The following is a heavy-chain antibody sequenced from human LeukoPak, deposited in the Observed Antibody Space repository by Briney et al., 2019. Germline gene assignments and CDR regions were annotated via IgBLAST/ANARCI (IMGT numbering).Heavy chain of an antibody. CDR2: ISGSGGST. CDR1: GFTFSSYA. J-gene: IGHJ6*02. Sequence: PGGSLRLSWAASGFTFSSYAMSWVRQAPGKGLEWVSAISGSGGSTYYADSVKGRLTISRDNSKNTLYLHMNSLRAEDTAVYYCAKDGATGTTLFDYYYGMDVWGQGTTVTVSS. V-gene: IGHV3-23*01. D-gene: IGHD1-1*01. CDR3: AKDGATGTTLFDYYYGMDV.